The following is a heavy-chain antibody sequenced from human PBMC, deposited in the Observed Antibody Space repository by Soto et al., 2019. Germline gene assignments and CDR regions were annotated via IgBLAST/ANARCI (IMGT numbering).Heavy chain of an antibody. D-gene: IGHD2-15*01. CDR3: ARDQGLEGGVNWFDP. CDR2: ISSSSSYI. J-gene: IGHJ5*02. Sequence: EVLLVESGGGLVKPGGSLRLSCAASGFTFSSYNMNWVRQAPGKGLEWVSSISSSSSYIYYADSVKGRFTISRDNAKNSLYLQMSSLRAEDTAVYYCARDQGLEGGVNWFDPWGQGTLVTVSS. CDR1: GFTFSSYN. V-gene: IGHV3-21*01.